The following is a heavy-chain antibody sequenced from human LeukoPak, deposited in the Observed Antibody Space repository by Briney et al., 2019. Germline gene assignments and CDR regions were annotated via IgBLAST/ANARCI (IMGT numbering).Heavy chain of an antibody. Sequence: GGSLRLSCAASGFTFSSYTMHWVRQAPGKGLEYVLGISSNGGTTYYANSVKGRFTISRDNSKNTLYLQMGSLRAEDMAVYYCARVVGLTGYSSSWYSGYYYYMDVWGKGTTVTVSS. V-gene: IGHV3-64*01. CDR2: ISSNGGTT. D-gene: IGHD6-13*01. CDR3: ARVVGLTGYSSSWYSGYYYYMDV. J-gene: IGHJ6*03. CDR1: GFTFSSYT.